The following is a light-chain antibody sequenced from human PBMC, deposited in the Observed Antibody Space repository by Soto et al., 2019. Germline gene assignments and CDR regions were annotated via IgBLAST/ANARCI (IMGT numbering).Light chain of an antibody. CDR1: QSVSSN. CDR3: QQYNIWPRT. CDR2: GVS. J-gene: IGKJ1*01. Sequence: EIVMTQSPATLSVSPGERATLSCRASQSVSSNLAWYQQKPGQAPRLLIYGVSTRATGLPARFSGSGSGTEFSLTISSLQSEDFAVYYCQQYNIWPRTFGQGTKVEIK. V-gene: IGKV3-15*01.